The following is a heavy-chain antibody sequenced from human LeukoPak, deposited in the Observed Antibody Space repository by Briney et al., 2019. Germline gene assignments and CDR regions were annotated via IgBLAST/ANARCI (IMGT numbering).Heavy chain of an antibody. J-gene: IGHJ5*02. CDR2: IYYSGST. Sequence: PSETLSLTCTVSGGSISSYYWSWIRQPPGKGLEWIGYIYYSGSTNYNPSLKSRVTISVDTSKNQFSLKLSSVTAADTAVSYCARGFYDFWSGYSLGGGALYNWFDPWGQGTLVTVSS. D-gene: IGHD3-3*01. CDR1: GGSISSYY. V-gene: IGHV4-59*01. CDR3: ARGFYDFWSGYSLGGGALYNWFDP.